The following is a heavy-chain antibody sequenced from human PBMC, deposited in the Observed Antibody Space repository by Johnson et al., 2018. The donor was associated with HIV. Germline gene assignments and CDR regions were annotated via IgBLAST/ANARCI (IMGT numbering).Heavy chain of an antibody. J-gene: IGHJ3*02. D-gene: IGHD3-3*01. CDR3: TRDNYNFWSGDAFDI. V-gene: IGHV3-30-3*01. Sequence: QVLLVESGGGVVQPGRSLRLSCAASGFTFSSYAMHWVRQAPGKGLEWVAVISYDGSNKYYADSVKGRFTISRDNSKNTLYLQMNSLRAEATAVYYCTRDNYNFWSGDAFDIWGQGTMVTVSS. CDR2: ISYDGSNK. CDR1: GFTFSSYA.